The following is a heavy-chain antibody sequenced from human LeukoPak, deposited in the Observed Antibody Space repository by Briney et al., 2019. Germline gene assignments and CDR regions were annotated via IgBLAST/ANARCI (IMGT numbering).Heavy chain of an antibody. CDR3: VREGRVDAFDI. J-gene: IGHJ3*02. Sequence: GGSLRLSCAASEFTFSSYSMNWVRQAPGKGLEWVSYISSSSNTIYYADPVKGRFTISRDSAKNSLYLHMNSLRAEDTAVYYCVREGRVDAFDIWGQGTMVTVSS. V-gene: IGHV3-48*01. CDR1: EFTFSSYS. CDR2: ISSSSNTI. D-gene: IGHD3-3*01.